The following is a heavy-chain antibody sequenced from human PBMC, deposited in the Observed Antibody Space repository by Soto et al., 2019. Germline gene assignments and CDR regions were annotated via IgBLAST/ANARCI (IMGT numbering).Heavy chain of an antibody. J-gene: IGHJ6*04. CDR3: ERVSTHYKNQKYYYQGMDV. V-gene: IGHV3-13*01. CDR2: IGTAGDT. Sequence: GGSLRLSCAASGFTFSSYDMHWVRQATGKGLEWVSAIGTAGDTYYPGSVKGRFTISRENAKNSLYLQMNSLRAEDTAVYYCERVSTHYKNQKYYYQGMDVWGKGPTVTVSS. D-gene: IGHD4-4*01. CDR1: GFTFSSYD.